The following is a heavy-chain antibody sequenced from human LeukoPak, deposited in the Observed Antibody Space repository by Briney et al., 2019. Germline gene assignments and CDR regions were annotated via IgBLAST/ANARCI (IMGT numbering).Heavy chain of an antibody. CDR1: GGSISSTIYY. Sequence: SETLSLTCTVSGGSISSTIYYWGWIRQSPGKGLEWIGSIYYSGSTYYNPSLKSRVTISVDTSKKQFSLKMSSVTAADTAVYYCARDRYMYSSRRIDYWGQGTLVTVSS. CDR2: IYYSGST. V-gene: IGHV4-39*02. CDR3: ARDRYMYSSRRIDY. J-gene: IGHJ4*02. D-gene: IGHD6-13*01.